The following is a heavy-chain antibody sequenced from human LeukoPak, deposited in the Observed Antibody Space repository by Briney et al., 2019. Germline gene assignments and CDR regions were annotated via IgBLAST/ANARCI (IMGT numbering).Heavy chain of an antibody. V-gene: IGHV4-59*01. Sequence: PSETLSLTCTVSGGSISSYYWSWIRQTPGKGLEWIGYISYSGTANYNPSLKSRVTISLDTSNNQFSLRLSSLTVADTAVYYCARDLRTGWTTALSNWGQGTLVAVSS. CDR1: GGSISSYY. D-gene: IGHD4-17*01. J-gene: IGHJ4*02. CDR2: ISYSGTA. CDR3: ARDLRTGWTTALSN.